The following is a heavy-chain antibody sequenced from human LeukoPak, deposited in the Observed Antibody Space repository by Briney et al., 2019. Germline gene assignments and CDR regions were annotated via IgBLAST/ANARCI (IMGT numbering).Heavy chain of an antibody. CDR1: GYTLTELS. D-gene: IGHD3-16*01. J-gene: IGHJ6*04. CDR2: FDPEDGET. Sequence: GASVKVSCKVSGYTLTELSMHWVRQAPGKGLEWMGGFDPEDGETIYAQKFQGRVTMTEDTSTDTAYMELSSLRSEDTAVYYCATGGPGYCYYGRDVWRKGTTHSVSS. CDR3: ATGGPGYCYYGRDV. V-gene: IGHV1-24*01.